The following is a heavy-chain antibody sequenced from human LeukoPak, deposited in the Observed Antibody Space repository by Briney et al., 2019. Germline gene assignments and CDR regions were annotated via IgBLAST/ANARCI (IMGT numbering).Heavy chain of an antibody. D-gene: IGHD1-1*01. CDR3: ARDGNNWSSLHY. CDR1: GYTFTGYS. J-gene: IGHJ4*02. Sequence: ASVKVSCKASGYTFTGYSIHWARQAPGQGLEWMGRIHPNSGNTYYAQKFQGRVTMTSDASSNTAYLQLSMLRTDDTAVYYCARDGNNWSSLHYWGQGTLIHVFS. V-gene: IGHV1-2*06. CDR2: IHPNSGNT.